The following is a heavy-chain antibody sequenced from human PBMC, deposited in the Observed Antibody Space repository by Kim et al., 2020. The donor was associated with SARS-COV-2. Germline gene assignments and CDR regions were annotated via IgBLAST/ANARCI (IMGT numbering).Heavy chain of an antibody. J-gene: IGHJ4*02. Sequence: VKGRFTNSRDNSKNSLYLQMNSLRTEDTALYYCAKATYYDFWGGDDYFDYWSQGTMVTVAS. CDR3: AKATYYDFWGGDDYFDY. D-gene: IGHD3-3*01. V-gene: IGHV3-43*01.